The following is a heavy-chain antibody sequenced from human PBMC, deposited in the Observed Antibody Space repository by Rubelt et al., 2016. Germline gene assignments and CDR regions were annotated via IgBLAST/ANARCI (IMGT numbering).Heavy chain of an antibody. CDR2: TSGSGAST. D-gene: IGHD4-23*01. CDR3: AREEDGGNSGYGY. V-gene: IGHV3-23*01. Sequence: VASGLTFANYAMAWVRQAPGKGLEWVSGTSGSGASTYYADSVKGRFTISRDNSKNTLYLQMNSLRADDTAVYYCAREEDGGNSGYGYWGQGTLVTVSS. J-gene: IGHJ4*02. CDR1: GLTFANYA.